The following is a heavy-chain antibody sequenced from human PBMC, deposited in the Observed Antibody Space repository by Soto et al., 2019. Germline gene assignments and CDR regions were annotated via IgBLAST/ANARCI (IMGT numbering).Heavy chain of an antibody. V-gene: IGHV4-34*01. Sequence: SETMSLTYAVYGGSFSGYYWSWIRQPPGKGLEWIGEINHSGSTNYNPSLKSRVTISVDTSKNQFSLKLSSVTAADTAVYYCARKGLLLWFGEFDWFDPWGQGTLVTVSS. J-gene: IGHJ5*02. CDR1: GGSFSGYY. CDR2: INHSGST. D-gene: IGHD3-10*01. CDR3: ARKGLLLWFGEFDWFDP.